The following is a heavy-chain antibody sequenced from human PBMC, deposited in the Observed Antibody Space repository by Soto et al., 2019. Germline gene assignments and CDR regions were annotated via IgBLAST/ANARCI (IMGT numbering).Heavy chain of an antibody. CDR2: IIPIFGTA. Sequence: SVKVSCKASGGTFSSYAISWVRQAPGQGLEWMGGIIPIFGTANYAQKFQGRVTITADESTSTAYMELSSLRSGGTAVYYCASCIAARPGWFDPWGQGTLVTVSS. CDR1: GGTFSSYA. V-gene: IGHV1-69*13. J-gene: IGHJ5*02. CDR3: ASCIAARPGWFDP. D-gene: IGHD6-6*01.